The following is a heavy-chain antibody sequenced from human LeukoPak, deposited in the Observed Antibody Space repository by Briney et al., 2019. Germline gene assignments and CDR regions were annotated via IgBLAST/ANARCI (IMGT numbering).Heavy chain of an antibody. CDR3: ARDFADGYSPFDAFDI. CDR1: GFTFSSYA. D-gene: IGHD5-24*01. CDR2: ISYDGSNK. J-gene: IGHJ3*02. V-gene: IGHV3-30-3*01. Sequence: PGGSLRLSCAASGFTFSSYAMRWVRQAPGKGREWVAVISYDGSNKYYADPVKGRFTISRDNSKNTLYLQMNSLRAEDTAVYYCARDFADGYSPFDAFDIWGQGTMVTVSS.